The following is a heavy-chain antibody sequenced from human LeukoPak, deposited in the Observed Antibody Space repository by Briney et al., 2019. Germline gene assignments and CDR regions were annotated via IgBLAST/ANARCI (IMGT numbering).Heavy chain of an antibody. CDR3: AREARFSILVDDSGDF. D-gene: IGHD2/OR15-2a*01. V-gene: IGHV4-39*07. CDR2: MFYNGAT. CDR1: LGSISSSDFY. J-gene: IGHJ4*02. Sequence: SETLSLTCTVSLGSISSSDFYWGWIRQSPGTGLEWIGTMFYNGATKTNPSLSSRVTMSIDTSKNQFSLKLRSVTAADTAVYYCAREARFSILVDDSGDFWGQGTLVTVSS.